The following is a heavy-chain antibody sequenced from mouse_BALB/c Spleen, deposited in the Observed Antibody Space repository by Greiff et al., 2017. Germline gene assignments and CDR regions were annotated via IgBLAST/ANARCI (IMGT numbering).Heavy chain of an antibody. CDR3: AIYGYGGY. D-gene: IGHD2-2*01. CDR2: IDAENGNT. Sequence: EVQLQQSGAELVRPGAFVKLSCKASGFNIKDYDMHWVKQRPEQGQEWIGWIDAENGNTIYDPKFQGKASITADTSSNTAYLQLSSLTSADTAVDYCAIYGYGGYWGEGTLVTVSA. V-gene: IGHV14-1*02. J-gene: IGHJ3*01. CDR1: GFNIKDYD.